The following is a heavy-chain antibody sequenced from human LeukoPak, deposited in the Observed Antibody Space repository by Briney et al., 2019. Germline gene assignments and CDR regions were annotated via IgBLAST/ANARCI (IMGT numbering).Heavy chain of an antibody. V-gene: IGHV3-23*01. Sequence: GGSLRLSCAASGFNFRIHGINWVRQAPGKGLQWVSAIGVSGIHTYFADSVRGRFSIPRDDSRNTVYLQMNSLRAGDTALYFCARDLSLLGLDDWGQGTLVTVSS. CDR1: GFNFRIHG. J-gene: IGHJ4*02. D-gene: IGHD7-27*01. CDR2: IGVSGIHT. CDR3: ARDLSLLGLDD.